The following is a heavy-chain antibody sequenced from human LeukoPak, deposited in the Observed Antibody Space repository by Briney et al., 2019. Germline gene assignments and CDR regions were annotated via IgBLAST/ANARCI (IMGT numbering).Heavy chain of an antibody. V-gene: IGHV3-74*01. CDR3: TKSLEGARDY. J-gene: IGHJ4*02. D-gene: IGHD1-26*01. Sequence: VWVSRINPDDESTSYADSVKGRFTISRDNSKNTLYLQMNSLRAEDTAVYYCTKSLEGARDYWGQGTLVTVSS. CDR2: INPDDEST.